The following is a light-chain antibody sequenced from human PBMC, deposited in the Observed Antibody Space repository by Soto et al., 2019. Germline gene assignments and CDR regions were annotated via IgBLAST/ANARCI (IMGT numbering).Light chain of an antibody. Sequence: ELVLTQSPGTLSLSPGARATLSCRASQSVSSSYLAWYQQKHGQAPRLLIYGASTRATGIPARFSGSGSGTELTITISSLQSEDFEVYYCQQYNNWPRTFGQGTKVDIK. CDR3: QQYNNWPRT. CDR2: GAS. J-gene: IGKJ1*01. CDR1: QSVSSSY. V-gene: IGKV3-15*01.